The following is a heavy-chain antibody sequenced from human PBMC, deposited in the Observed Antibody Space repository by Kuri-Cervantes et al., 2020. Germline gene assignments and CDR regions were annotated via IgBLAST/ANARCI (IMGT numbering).Heavy chain of an antibody. V-gene: IGHV4-34*01. CDR2: INHSGST. Sequence: ESLKISCAASGFTLSSYAMSWIRQPPGKGLEWIGEINHSGSTNYNPSLKSRVTISLDTSKNQFSLKMNSVTAADTAVYFCGSRPYHDYVWETDYWGQGTQVTVSS. D-gene: IGHD3-16*01. CDR1: GFTLSSYA. CDR3: GSRPYHDYVWETDY. J-gene: IGHJ4*02.